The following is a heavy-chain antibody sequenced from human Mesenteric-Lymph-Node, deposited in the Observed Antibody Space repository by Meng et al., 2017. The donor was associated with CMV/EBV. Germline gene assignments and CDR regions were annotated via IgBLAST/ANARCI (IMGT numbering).Heavy chain of an antibody. CDR2: IYYSGST. D-gene: IGHD1-1*01. CDR1: GDSISCSY. J-gene: IGHJ4*02. V-gene: IGHV4-59*01. Sequence: SETLSLTCTVSGDSISCSYCSWIRQSPGKGLEWIGCIYYSGSTNYNPSLKSRVTTSVDTSKNQFSLKLNSVTAADTAIYYCATHTAWNFFDYWGQGTLVTVSS. CDR3: ATHTAWNFFDY.